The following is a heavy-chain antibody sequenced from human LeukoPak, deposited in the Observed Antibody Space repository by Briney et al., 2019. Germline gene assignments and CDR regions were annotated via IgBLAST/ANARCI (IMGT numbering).Heavy chain of an antibody. CDR2: INTNTGNP. CDR3: ARELSGPLEYIRNLFDP. D-gene: IGHD6-6*01. Sequence: ASVRVSRTASVYTFTSYAMNWVRQAPGQGLEWMGWINTNTGNPTYAQGFTGRFVLSLDTPVSTAYLQISSLKAEDTAVYYFARELSGPLEYIRNLFDPWGQGTVVTVSS. V-gene: IGHV7-4-1*02. J-gene: IGHJ5*02. CDR1: VYTFTSYA.